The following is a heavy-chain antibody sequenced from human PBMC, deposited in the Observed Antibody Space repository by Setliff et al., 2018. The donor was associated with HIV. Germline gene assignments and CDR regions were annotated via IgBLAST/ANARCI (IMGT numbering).Heavy chain of an antibody. CDR2: LIPLFGSA. J-gene: IGHJ5*02. D-gene: IGHD1-1*01. Sequence: SVKVSCKVSGGSFSSYGFTWVRQAPGQGLEWMGGLIPLFGSANYPQKFQGRVTMTADESTRTVYMELSRLRFEDTAMYYCARGDSLLESIVWFDRWGQGTLVTVLL. V-gene: IGHV1-69*13. CDR1: GGSFSSYG. CDR3: ARGDSLLESIVWFDR.